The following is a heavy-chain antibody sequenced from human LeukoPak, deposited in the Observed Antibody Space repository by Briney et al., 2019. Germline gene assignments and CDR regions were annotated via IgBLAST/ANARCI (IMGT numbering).Heavy chain of an antibody. Sequence: GGSLRLSCAASGFTFDDYGMSWVRQAPGKGLEWVSGINWNGGSTGYADSVKGRFTISRDNAKNSLYLQMNSLRAEDMALYYCAKSFGYYFDYWGQGTLVTVSS. D-gene: IGHD3-10*01. V-gene: IGHV3-20*04. CDR1: GFTFDDYG. CDR2: INWNGGST. CDR3: AKSFGYYFDY. J-gene: IGHJ4*02.